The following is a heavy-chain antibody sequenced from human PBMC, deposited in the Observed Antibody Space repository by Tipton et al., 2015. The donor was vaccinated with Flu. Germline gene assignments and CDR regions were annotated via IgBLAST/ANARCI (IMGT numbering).Heavy chain of an antibody. J-gene: IGHJ4*02. CDR1: GAPVRGGIYS. CDR2: ISHTGT. D-gene: IGHD1-1*01. CDR3: TRQLEAATRSSN. V-gene: IGHV4-30-2*01. Sequence: TLSLTCAVSGAPVRGGIYSWNWIRQPPGKGLEWIGSISHTGTYYKPSLRTRAAISADRSKNQFSLELTSVTAADTAVYYCTRQLEAATRSSNWGQGTLVTVSS.